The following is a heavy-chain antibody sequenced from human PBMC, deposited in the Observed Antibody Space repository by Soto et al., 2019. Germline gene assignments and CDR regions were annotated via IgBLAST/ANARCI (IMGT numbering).Heavy chain of an antibody. Sequence: PSETLSLDCTFCVECISIYYRTWIRQPPGKGLEWIGYIYDRGSTNYNPSLRSRVTISVDTSKNQFSLKMSSVTAADTAVYYCARAVFKYYESGSYYSYSFDCWGQGTLVTVSS. J-gene: IGHJ4*02. CDR3: ARAVFKYYESGSYYSYSFDC. D-gene: IGHD3-22*01. CDR1: VECISIYY. V-gene: IGHV4-59*01. CDR2: IYDRGST.